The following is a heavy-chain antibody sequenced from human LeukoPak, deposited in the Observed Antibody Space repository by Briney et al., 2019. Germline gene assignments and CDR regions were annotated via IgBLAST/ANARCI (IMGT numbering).Heavy chain of an antibody. V-gene: IGHV3-11*05. CDR2: ISSSSSYT. Sequence: GGALRLSCAASGFTFSDYYMSWIRHAPEKGLEWVSYISSSSSYTNYADSVKVRFTISRDNAKNSLYLQMTSLRAEDTAVYYCARDLHRNTMVRVFDYWGQGTLVTVSS. CDR3: ARDLHRNTMVRVFDY. D-gene: IGHD3-10*01. J-gene: IGHJ4*02. CDR1: GFTFSDYY.